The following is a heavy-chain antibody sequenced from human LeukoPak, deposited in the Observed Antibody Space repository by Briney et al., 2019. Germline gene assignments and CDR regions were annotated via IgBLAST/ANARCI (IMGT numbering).Heavy chain of an antibody. V-gene: IGHV3-48*03. CDR1: GFIFSSYE. J-gene: IGHJ6*04. D-gene: IGHD3-10*02. Sequence: GGSLRLSCAASGFIFSSYEMNWVRQAPGKGLECVSYISSSGSTIYYADSVKGRFTIPRDNAKNSLYLQMNSLRAEDTAVYYCAELGITMIGGVWGKGTTVTISS. CDR3: AELGITMIGGV. CDR2: ISSSGSTI.